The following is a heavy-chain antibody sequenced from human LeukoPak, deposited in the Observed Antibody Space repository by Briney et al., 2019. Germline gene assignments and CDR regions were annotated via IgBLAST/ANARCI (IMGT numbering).Heavy chain of an antibody. J-gene: IGHJ3*02. D-gene: IGHD3-10*01. V-gene: IGHV4-4*07. Sequence: ASETLSLTCTVSGGSISSYYWSWIRQPAGKGLEWIGRIYTSGSTNYNPSLKSRVTMSVDTSKNQFSLKLSSVTAADTAVYYCAREGGPTMVRGVITSDAFDIWGQGTMVTVSS. CDR3: AREGGPTMVRGVITSDAFDI. CDR1: GGSISSYY. CDR2: IYTSGST.